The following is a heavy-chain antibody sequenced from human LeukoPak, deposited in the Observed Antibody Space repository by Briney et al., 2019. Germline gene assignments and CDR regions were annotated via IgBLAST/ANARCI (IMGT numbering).Heavy chain of an antibody. CDR2: INPNSGGT. CDR3: ARIAEPLTAVRYYFDY. J-gene: IGHJ4*02. V-gene: IGHV1-2*02. CDR1: GYTFTGYY. D-gene: IGHD4-17*01. Sequence: ASVKVSCTASGYTFTGYYLHWVRQAPGQGLEWMGWINPNSGGTNYAQKFQGRVTMTRDTSISTAYMELSRLRSDDTAVYYCARIAEPLTAVRYYFDYWGQGTLVTVSS.